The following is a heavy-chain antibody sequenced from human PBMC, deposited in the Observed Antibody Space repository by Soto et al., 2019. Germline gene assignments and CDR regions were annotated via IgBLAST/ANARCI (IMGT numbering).Heavy chain of an antibody. CDR3: ARVDASSGYFQSYWFDP. Sequence: QVQLVQSGAEVKKPGSSVKVSCKASGGTFSSYAISWVRQAPGQGLEWMGGIIPIFGTANYAQKFQGRVTITADESTSTAYMELSSLRSEDTAVYYCARVDASSGYFQSYWFDPWGQGTLVTVSS. J-gene: IGHJ5*02. V-gene: IGHV1-69*01. D-gene: IGHD3-22*01. CDR2: IIPIFGTA. CDR1: GGTFSSYA.